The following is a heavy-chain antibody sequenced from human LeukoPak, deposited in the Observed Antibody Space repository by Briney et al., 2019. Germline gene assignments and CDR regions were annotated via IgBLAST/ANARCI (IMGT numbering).Heavy chain of an antibody. J-gene: IGHJ5*02. Sequence: PGGSLRLSCAASGFTFDDYAMHWVRQAPGKGLEWVSDISWNSGGIGYADSVKGRFTISRDNSKNTLYLQMNSLRAEDTAVYYFVRETSSGWPNWFDTGGQGTLVTVSS. CDR3: VRETSSGWPNWFDT. CDR1: GFTFDDYA. CDR2: ISWNSGGI. V-gene: IGHV3-9*01. D-gene: IGHD6-19*01.